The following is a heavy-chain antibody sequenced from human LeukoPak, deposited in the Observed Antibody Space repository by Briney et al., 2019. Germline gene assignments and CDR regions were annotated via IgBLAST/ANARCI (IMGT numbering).Heavy chain of an antibody. Sequence: GGSLRLSCAASGFTFSDYYMSWIRQAPGKGLEWVSYISSSGSTIYYADSVKGRFTISRDNAKNSLYLHMNSLRAEDTAVYYCASDSSGYYRFDYWGQGTLVTVSS. D-gene: IGHD3-22*01. V-gene: IGHV3-11*01. J-gene: IGHJ4*02. CDR1: GFTFSDYY. CDR2: ISSSGSTI. CDR3: ASDSSGYYRFDY.